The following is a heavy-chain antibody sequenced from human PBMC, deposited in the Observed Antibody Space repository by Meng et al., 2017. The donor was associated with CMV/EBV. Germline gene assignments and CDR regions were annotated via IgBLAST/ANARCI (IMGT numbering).Heavy chain of an antibody. V-gene: IGHV1-46*01. CDR2: INPSGGST. CDR3: AREFDGYTFDY. D-gene: IGHD5-24*01. Sequence: QVHGVECGVEGKKPGASVKFFFKASGYTFTSYYMHWVRQAPGQGLEWMGIINPSGGSTSYAQKFQGRVTMTRDTSTSTVYMELSSLRSEDTAVYYCAREFDGYTFDYWDQGTLVTVSS. CDR1: GYTFTSYY. J-gene: IGHJ4*02.